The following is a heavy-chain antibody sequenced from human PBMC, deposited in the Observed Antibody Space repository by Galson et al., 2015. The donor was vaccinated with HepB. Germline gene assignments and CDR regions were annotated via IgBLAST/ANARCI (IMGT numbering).Heavy chain of an antibody. Sequence: SVKVSCKASGGTFSSYTISWVRQAPGQGLEWMGRIIPILGIANYAQKFQGRVTITADKSTSTAYMELSSLRSEDTAVYYCARVTGRHYYYYGMDVWGQGTTVTVSS. D-gene: IGHD2-21*02. CDR1: GGTFSSYT. V-gene: IGHV1-69*02. CDR2: IIPILGIA. CDR3: ARVTGRHYYYYGMDV. J-gene: IGHJ6*02.